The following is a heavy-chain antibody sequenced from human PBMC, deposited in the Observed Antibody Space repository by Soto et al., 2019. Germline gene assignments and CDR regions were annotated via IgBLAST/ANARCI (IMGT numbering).Heavy chain of an antibody. J-gene: IGHJ5*02. CDR2: IRSKANSYAT. CDR1: GFTFSSFA. Sequence: EVHLVESGGGLVQPGGSLKLSCAASGFTFSSFAMHWVRQASGKGLEWVGRIRSKANSYATEYAASVKGRFTISRDDSTNTAYLQMNSLETEDTAVYYCTRCCSSCGVGRLDPWGQGTLVTVSS. CDR3: TRCCSSCGVGRLDP. V-gene: IGHV3-73*01. D-gene: IGHD3-10*02.